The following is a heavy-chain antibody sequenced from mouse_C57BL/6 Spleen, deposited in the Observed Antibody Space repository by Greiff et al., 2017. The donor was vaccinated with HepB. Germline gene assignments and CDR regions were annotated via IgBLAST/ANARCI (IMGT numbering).Heavy chain of an antibody. Sequence: EVQLQQSGPELVKPGASVKISCKASGYTFTDYYMNWVKQSQGKSLEWIGDINPNNGGTSYNQKFKGKATLTVDKSSSTAYMELRSLTSEDSAVYYCATHYLHYYAMDYWGQGTSVTVSS. V-gene: IGHV1-26*01. CDR2: INPNNGGT. J-gene: IGHJ4*01. CDR3: ATHYLHYYAMDY. D-gene: IGHD5-5*01. CDR1: GYTFTDYY.